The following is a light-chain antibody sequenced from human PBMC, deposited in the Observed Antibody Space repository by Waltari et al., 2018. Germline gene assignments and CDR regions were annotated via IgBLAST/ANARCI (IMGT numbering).Light chain of an antibody. CDR3: CAYAGSYTYVV. CDR1: SSDGGGYNY. V-gene: IGLV2-11*01. Sequence: QSALTQPRSVSGSPGQSVTISCTGTSSDGGGYNYVSWYQQHPGKAPKVMIYDVSKRPSGVPDRFSGSKSGNTASLTISGLQAEDEADYYCCAYAGSYTYVVIGGGTKLTVL. CDR2: DVS. J-gene: IGLJ2*01.